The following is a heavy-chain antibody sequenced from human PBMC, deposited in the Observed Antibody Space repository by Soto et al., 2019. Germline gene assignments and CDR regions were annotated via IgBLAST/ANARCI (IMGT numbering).Heavy chain of an antibody. CDR2: IYADGRT. CDR1: GFIVSTIY. Sequence: GGSLRLSCAASGFIVSTIYMSWVRQATGKGLEWVSTIYADGRTYYADSVKGRFTMSRDDVKNTLFLQMNSLRVEDTAVYYCARDIDYCGQGTLVTVSS. V-gene: IGHV3-66*01. J-gene: IGHJ4*02. CDR3: ARDIDY.